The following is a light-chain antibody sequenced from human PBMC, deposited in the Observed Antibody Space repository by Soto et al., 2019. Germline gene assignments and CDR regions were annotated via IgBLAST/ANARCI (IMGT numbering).Light chain of an antibody. V-gene: IGKV3-20*01. CDR2: DAS. J-gene: IGKJ1*01. Sequence: EIVLTQSPGTLSLSPGERATLSCRASQSVSSSYLAWYQQKPGQPPRLLIFDASNRVTGIPDRFSGSGSGTEFPLTISCLEPEDFAVYYCLRYERSPPSWTFSQGTKVESK. CDR1: QSVSSSY. CDR3: LRYERSPPSWT.